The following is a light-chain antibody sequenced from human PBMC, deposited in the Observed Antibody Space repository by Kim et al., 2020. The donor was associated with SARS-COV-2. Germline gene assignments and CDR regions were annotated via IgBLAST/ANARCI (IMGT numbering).Light chain of an antibody. CDR2: YDS. CDR1: NIGSKS. J-gene: IGLJ1*01. CDR3: QVWDSSSDHPYV. V-gene: IGLV3-21*04. Sequence: SYELTQPPSVSEAPGKTARITCGGNNIGSKSVHWYQQKPGQAPVLVIYYDSDRPSGIPERFSGSNSGNTATLTISRVEAGDEADYYCQVWDSSSDHPYVF.